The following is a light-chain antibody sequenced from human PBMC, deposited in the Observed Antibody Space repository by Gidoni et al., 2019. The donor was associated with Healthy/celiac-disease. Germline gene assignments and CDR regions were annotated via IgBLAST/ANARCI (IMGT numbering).Light chain of an antibody. CDR1: QSISSW. J-gene: IGKJ1*01. Sequence: DIQMTQSPSTLSASVVDRVTITCRASQSISSWLAWYQQKPGKAPKLLIYKASSLESGVPSRFSGSGSGTEFTLTISSLQPDDFATYYCQQYNGAHWTFXQXTKVXIK. CDR3: QQYNGAHWT. V-gene: IGKV1-5*03. CDR2: KAS.